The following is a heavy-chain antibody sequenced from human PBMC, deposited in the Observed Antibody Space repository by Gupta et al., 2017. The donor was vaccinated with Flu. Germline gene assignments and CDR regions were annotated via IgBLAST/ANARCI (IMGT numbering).Heavy chain of an antibody. CDR3: ARDKPATSYFYGMEV. D-gene: IGHD2-2*01. CDR2: INPNSGVT. Sequence: QAPGQGPEWMGWINPNSGVTNYAQKFQGRVTMTRDTSINTAYMELSRLRSDDTAVYYCARDKPATSYFYGMEVWGQGTTVTVSS. J-gene: IGHJ6*02. V-gene: IGHV1-2*02.